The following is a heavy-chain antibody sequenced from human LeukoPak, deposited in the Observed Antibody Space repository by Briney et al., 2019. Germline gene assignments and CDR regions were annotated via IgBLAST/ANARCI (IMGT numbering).Heavy chain of an antibody. CDR2: INHSGST. J-gene: IGHJ3*02. Sequence: SETLSLTCTVSGGSISSYYWSWIRQPPGKGLEWIGEINHSGSTNYNPSLKSRVTISVDTSKNQFSLKLSSVTAADTAVYYCARRKVPNAFDIWGQGTMVTVSS. CDR1: GGSISSYY. CDR3: ARRKVPNAFDI. V-gene: IGHV4-34*01.